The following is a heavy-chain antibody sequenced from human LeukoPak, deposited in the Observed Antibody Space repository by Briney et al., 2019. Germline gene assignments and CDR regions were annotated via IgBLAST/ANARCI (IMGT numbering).Heavy chain of an antibody. CDR2: IYTSGST. Sequence: PSETLSLTCTVSGGSISSYYWSWIRQPAGKGLEWIGRIYTSGSTNYNPSLKSRVTMSVDTSKNQFSLKLSSVTAADTAVYYCARDRRSSWYRGYYYYYMDVWGKGTTVTVSS. CDR1: GGSISSYY. J-gene: IGHJ6*03. D-gene: IGHD6-13*01. CDR3: ARDRRSSWYRGYYYYYMDV. V-gene: IGHV4-4*07.